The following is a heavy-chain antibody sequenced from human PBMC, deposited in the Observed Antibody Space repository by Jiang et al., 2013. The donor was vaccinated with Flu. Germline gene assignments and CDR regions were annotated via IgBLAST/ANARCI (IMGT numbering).Heavy chain of an antibody. CDR2: INWNGGST. D-gene: IGHD4-17*01. Sequence: RPGGSLRLSCAASGFTFDDYGMSWVRQAPGKGLEWVSGINWNGGSTGYADSVKGRFTISRDNAKNSLYLQMNSLRAEDTALYHCARINGYGDYASHCDYWGQGTLVTVSS. V-gene: IGHV3-20*01. CDR3: ARINGYGDYASHCDY. J-gene: IGHJ4*02. CDR1: GFTFDDYG.